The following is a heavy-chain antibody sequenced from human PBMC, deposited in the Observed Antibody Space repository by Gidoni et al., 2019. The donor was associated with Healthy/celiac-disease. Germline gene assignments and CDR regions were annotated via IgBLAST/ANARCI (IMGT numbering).Heavy chain of an antibody. CDR3: ARVPVAFDAFDI. D-gene: IGHD6-19*01. V-gene: IGHV4-59*01. J-gene: IGHJ3*02. CDR1: VCSISSYY. Sequence: QVQLQESGPGLVKPSETLSLTCTAAVCSISSYYWSWIRQPPGKGLEWIGYIYYSGSTNYNPSLKSRVTISVDTSKNQFSLKLSSVTAADTAVYYCARVPVAFDAFDIWGQGTMVTVSS. CDR2: IYYSGST.